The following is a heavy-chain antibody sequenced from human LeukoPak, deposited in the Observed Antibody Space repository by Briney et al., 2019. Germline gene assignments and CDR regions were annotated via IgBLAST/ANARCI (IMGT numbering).Heavy chain of an antibody. Sequence: ASVKVSCKASGYTFTGYYMHWVRQAPGQGLEWMGWINPNSGGTKYVRKFQGRVTMTRDTSISTAYMELTRLRSDDTAVYYCARLKWLVPADPWGQGTLVTVSS. CDR2: INPNSGGT. CDR1: GYTFTGYY. J-gene: IGHJ5*02. CDR3: ARLKWLVPADP. V-gene: IGHV1-2*02. D-gene: IGHD6-19*01.